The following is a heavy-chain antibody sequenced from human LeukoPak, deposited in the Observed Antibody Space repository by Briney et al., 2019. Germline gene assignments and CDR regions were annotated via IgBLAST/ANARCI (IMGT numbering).Heavy chain of an antibody. Sequence: SETLSLTCAVYGGSFSGYYWSWIRQPPGKGLEWIGEINHSGSTNYNPSLKSRVTISVDTSKNQFSLKLSSVTAADTAVYYCGRGPRGIPSASTEYFQHWGQGTLVTVSS. CDR2: INHSGST. V-gene: IGHV4-34*01. CDR1: GGSFSGYY. J-gene: IGHJ1*01. D-gene: IGHD3-16*01. CDR3: GRGPRGIPSASTEYFQH.